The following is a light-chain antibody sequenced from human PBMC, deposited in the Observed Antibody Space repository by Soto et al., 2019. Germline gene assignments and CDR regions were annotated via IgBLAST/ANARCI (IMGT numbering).Light chain of an antibody. CDR2: GAS. V-gene: IGKV1-27*01. CDR3: QKYNSAPRT. CDR1: QGISNF. Sequence: DIPMTQSPSSLSASVGDRVTITCRASQGISNFLAWYQQKPGKVPKLLIYGASTLQSGVPSRFSGSGSGTDFTLTISSRQPEDVATYYCQKYNSAPRTFGQGTKLEIK. J-gene: IGKJ2*01.